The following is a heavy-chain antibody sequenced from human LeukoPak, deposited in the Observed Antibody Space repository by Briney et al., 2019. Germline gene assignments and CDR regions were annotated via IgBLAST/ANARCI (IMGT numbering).Heavy chain of an antibody. D-gene: IGHD5-24*01. CDR2: VHYSGST. CDR3: ARTREEMSPFDAFDI. J-gene: IGHJ3*02. Sequence: SETLSLTCTVSGGSISNYYWSWIRQPPGKGLEWIGYVHYSGSTNYNPALKSRVTISVDTSKNQFSLKLSSVTAADTAVYYCARTREEMSPFDAFDIWGQGTMVTVSS. CDR1: GGSISNYY. V-gene: IGHV4-59*01.